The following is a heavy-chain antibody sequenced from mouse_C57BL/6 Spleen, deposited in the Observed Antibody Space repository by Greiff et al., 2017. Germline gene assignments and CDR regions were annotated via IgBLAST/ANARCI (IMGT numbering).Heavy chain of an antibody. D-gene: IGHD2-1*01. J-gene: IGHJ1*03. CDR1: GYTFTSYW. V-gene: IGHV1-74*01. CDR2: IHPSDSAT. CDR3: AINGNSRLDV. Sequence: VQLQQPGAELVKPGASVKVSCKASGYTFTSYWMHWVKQRPGQGLEWLGRIHPSDSATNYTQKFTGKATLTVDKSSSTAYMQLSSLTSEDSAVYYCAINGNSRLDVWGTGTTVTVSA.